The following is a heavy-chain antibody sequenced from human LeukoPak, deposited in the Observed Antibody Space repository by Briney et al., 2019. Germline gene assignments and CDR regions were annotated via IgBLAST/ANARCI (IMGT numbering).Heavy chain of an antibody. V-gene: IGHV3-21*04. J-gene: IGHJ4*02. CDR1: GFTLSGHS. CDR2: ISPTSAYI. CDR3: ATRPASETYFAVFDY. D-gene: IGHD1-26*01. Sequence: GGSLRLSCAATGFTLSGHSMNWVRQAPGRGLDWVSSISPTSAYIYYQDSVKGRFTISRDDAKNSLYLEMNSLRAEDTAVYFCATRPASETYFAVFDYWGQGTLVTVSS.